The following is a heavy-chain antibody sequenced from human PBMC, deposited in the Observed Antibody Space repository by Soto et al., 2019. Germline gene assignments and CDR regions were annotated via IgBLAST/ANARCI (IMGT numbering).Heavy chain of an antibody. CDR2: INAGNGNT. Sequence: GASVKVSCKASGYTFTSYAMHWVRQAPGQRLEWMGWINAGNGNTKYSQKFQGRVTITRDTSASTAYMELSSLRSEDTAVYYCARMGYSSGSDYWGQGTPSSGSDYWGQGTLVTVSS. CDR3: ARMGYSSGSDYWGQGTPSSGSDY. J-gene: IGHJ4*02. CDR1: GYTFTSYA. D-gene: IGHD6-19*01. V-gene: IGHV1-3*01.